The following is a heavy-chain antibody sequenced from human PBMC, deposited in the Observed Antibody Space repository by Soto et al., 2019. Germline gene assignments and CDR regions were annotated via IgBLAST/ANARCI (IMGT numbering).Heavy chain of an antibody. CDR3: ARHHGPTTSENWFDP. Sequence: ASVKVSCKASCYTFFTYDIIWVRQAPGQGLEWMGWISTYSGDTKYAQKFQGRVTMTTDTSTTTAYLELRSLRSDDTAVYYCARHHGPTTSENWFDPWGQGTLVTVSS. CDR1: CYTFFTYD. D-gene: IGHD5-12*01. CDR2: ISTYSGDT. V-gene: IGHV1-18*01. J-gene: IGHJ5*02.